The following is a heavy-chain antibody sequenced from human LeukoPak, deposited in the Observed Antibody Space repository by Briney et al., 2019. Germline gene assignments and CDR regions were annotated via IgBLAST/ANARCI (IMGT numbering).Heavy chain of an antibody. CDR3: ARDGMGYYYDSSGYVYYFDY. D-gene: IGHD3-22*01. CDR2: ISSSSSYI. J-gene: IGHJ4*02. Sequence: PSETLSLTCAVYGGSFSGYYWSWIRQPPGKGLEWVSSISSSSSYIYYADSVKGRFTISRDNAKNSLYLQMNSLRAEDTAVYYCARDGMGYYYDSSGYVYYFDYWGQGTLVTVSS. CDR1: GGSFSGYY. V-gene: IGHV3-21*01.